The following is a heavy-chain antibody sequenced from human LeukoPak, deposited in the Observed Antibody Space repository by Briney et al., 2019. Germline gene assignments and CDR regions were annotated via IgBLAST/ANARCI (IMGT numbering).Heavy chain of an antibody. V-gene: IGHV3-30*18. CDR3: AKVFYSGSSYGMDV. Sequence: GGSLRVSWAVSGFTFSSYGMHWVRQAPGKGLEWVAVISYDGSNKYYTDSVKGRFTISRDNPKNMLSLQMNSLRAEDTAVYYCAKVFYSGSSYGMDVWGQGTTVTVSS. D-gene: IGHD1-26*01. CDR2: ISYDGSNK. J-gene: IGHJ6*02. CDR1: GFTFSSYG.